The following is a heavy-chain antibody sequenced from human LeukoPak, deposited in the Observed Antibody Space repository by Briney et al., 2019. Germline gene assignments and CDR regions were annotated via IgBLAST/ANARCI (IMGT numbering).Heavy chain of an antibody. CDR2: ISGSGGST. CDR3: AKVGLWWWPNFDY. CDR1: GFTFSSYG. D-gene: IGHD2-21*01. Sequence: HPGGSLRLSCAASGFTFSSYGMSWVRQAPGKGLEWVSAISGSGGSTYYADSVKGRFTISRDNSKNTLYLQMNSLRAEDTAVYYCAKVGLWWWPNFDYWGQGTLVTVSS. V-gene: IGHV3-23*01. J-gene: IGHJ4*02.